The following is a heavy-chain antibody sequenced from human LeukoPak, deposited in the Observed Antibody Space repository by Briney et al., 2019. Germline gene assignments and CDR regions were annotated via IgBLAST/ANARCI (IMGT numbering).Heavy chain of an antibody. CDR3: ARDSGSYYGVDY. J-gene: IGHJ4*02. D-gene: IGHD1-26*01. CDR2: ISSSGSTI. V-gene: IGHV3-48*04. Sequence: GGSLRLSCAASGFTFSSYSMNWVRQAPGKGLEWVSYISSSGSTIYYADSVKGRFTISRDNAKNSLYLQMNSLRAEDTAVYYCARDSGSYYGVDYWGQGTLVTVSS. CDR1: GFTFSSYS.